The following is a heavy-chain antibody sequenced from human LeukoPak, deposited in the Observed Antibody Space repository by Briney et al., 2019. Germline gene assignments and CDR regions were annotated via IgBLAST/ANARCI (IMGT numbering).Heavy chain of an antibody. J-gene: IGHJ6*02. CDR1: GGSISSGGYY. CDR2: IYYSGTT. Sequence: SETLSLTCTVSGGSISSGGYYWSWIRQPPGKGLEWIGSIYYSGTTNYNPSLKSRVTISVDTSKNQFSLKLSSVTAADTAVYYCARRYYSYYAMDVWGQGTTVTVSS. V-gene: IGHV4-61*08. CDR3: ARRYYSYYAMDV.